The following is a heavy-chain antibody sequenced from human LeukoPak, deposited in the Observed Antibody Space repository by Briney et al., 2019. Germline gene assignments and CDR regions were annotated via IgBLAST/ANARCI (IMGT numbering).Heavy chain of an antibody. CDR1: GGTFSSYA. Sequence: GASVKVSCKASGGTFSSYAISWVRQAPGQGREWMGRIIPIFGTANYAQKFQGRVTITTDESTSTAYMELSSLRSEDTAVYYCARESGSSGPTDSPELDYWGQGTLVTVSS. CDR2: IIPIFGTA. V-gene: IGHV1-69*05. CDR3: ARESGSSGPTDSPELDY. D-gene: IGHD3-10*01. J-gene: IGHJ4*02.